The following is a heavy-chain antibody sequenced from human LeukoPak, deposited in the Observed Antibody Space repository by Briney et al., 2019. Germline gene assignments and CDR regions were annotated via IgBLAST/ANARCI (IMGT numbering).Heavy chain of an antibody. V-gene: IGHV3-30-3*01. CDR2: ISYDGSNK. Sequence: GGSLRLSCAASGFTFSSYAMHWFRQAPGKGLEWVAVISYDGSNKYYADSVKGRFTISRDNSKNTLYLQMNSLRAEDTAVYYCARDRGITMIVESAFDIWGQGTMVTVSS. J-gene: IGHJ3*02. CDR1: GFTFSSYA. CDR3: ARDRGITMIVESAFDI. D-gene: IGHD3-22*01.